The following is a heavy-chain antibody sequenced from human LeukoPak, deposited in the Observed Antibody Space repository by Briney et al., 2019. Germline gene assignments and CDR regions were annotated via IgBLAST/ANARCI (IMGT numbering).Heavy chain of an antibody. D-gene: IGHD6-13*01. CDR1: GGSISSYY. CDR3: ARGSTTSSWYLFDY. Sequence: PSETLSLTCTVSGGSISSYYWSWIRQPPGKRLEWIGYIYYSGSTNYNPSLKSRVTISVDTSKNQFSLKLSSVTAADTAVYYCARGSTTSSWYLFDYWGQGTLVTVSS. V-gene: IGHV4-59*01. CDR2: IYYSGST. J-gene: IGHJ4*02.